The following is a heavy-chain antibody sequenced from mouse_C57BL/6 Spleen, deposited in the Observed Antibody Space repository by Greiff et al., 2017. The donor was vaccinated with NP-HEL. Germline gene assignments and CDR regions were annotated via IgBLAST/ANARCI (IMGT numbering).Heavy chain of an antibody. CDR2: IYPGSGST. D-gene: IGHD2-5*01. CDR1: GYTFTSYW. CDR3: AKQGRNYNNYLIYAMDY. J-gene: IGHJ4*01. Sequence: QVQLQQPGAELVKPGASVKLSCKASGYTFTSYWITWVKQRPGQGLEWIGDIYPGSGSTNYNEKFKSKATLTVDTSSSTAYMQLSSLTSEDSAVYSCAKQGRNYNNYLIYAMDYWGQGTSVTVSS. V-gene: IGHV1-55*01.